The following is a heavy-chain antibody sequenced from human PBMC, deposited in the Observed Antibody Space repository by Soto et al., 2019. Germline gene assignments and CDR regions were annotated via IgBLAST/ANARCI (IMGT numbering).Heavy chain of an antibody. CDR2: ISYDGSKK. CDR3: ARDRVQGVVTAHYNGMEV. V-gene: IGHV3-30-3*01. D-gene: IGHD2-15*01. CDR1: GFSFSTYA. Sequence: GGSLTLSCPASGFSFSTYAIHWFRKAPGKGREWVGVISYDGSKKYYADSVKGRFTISRDNSENTLFLQMSSLRSDDTATYYCARDRVQGVVTAHYNGMEVWGPGTTVTVSS. J-gene: IGHJ6*02.